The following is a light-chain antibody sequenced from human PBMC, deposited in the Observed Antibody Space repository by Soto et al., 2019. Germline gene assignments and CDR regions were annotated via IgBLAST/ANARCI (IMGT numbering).Light chain of an antibody. V-gene: IGLV7-46*01. J-gene: IGLJ2*01. CDR3: LLFYTDIRV. CDR2: DTT. Sequence: QAVVTQEPSLTVSPGGTVTLTCGSSTGAVTNGHYPYWFQQKPGQAPRTLIYDTTNKHSWTPARFSGSLLGGKAALTLSGAQPEDEADYYCLLFYTDIRVFGGGTKLTVL. CDR1: TGAVTNGHY.